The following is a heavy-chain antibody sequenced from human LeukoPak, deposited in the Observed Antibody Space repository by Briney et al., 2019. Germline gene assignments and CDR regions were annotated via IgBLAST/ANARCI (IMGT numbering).Heavy chain of an antibody. CDR1: GFTFTTSA. CDR3: VAGGTSHYFDP. V-gene: IGHV1-58*01. Sequence: GASVKASCKASGFTFTTSAVQWVRQARGQRLEWIGWIVVGSGNTNYAQRIQERVTITRDLSTNTAYMALSSLRSEDTAVYYCVAGGTSHYFDPWGQGTLVTVSS. D-gene: IGHD2-2*01. J-gene: IGHJ5*02. CDR2: IVVGSGNT.